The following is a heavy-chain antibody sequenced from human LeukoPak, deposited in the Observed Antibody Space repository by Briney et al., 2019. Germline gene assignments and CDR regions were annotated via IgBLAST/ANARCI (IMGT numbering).Heavy chain of an antibody. J-gene: IGHJ4*02. CDR2: IYYSGST. D-gene: IGHD3-22*01. V-gene: IGHV4-30-4*01. CDR1: GGSISSGDYY. CDR3: ARAEGSSGYIYDY. Sequence: SETLSLTCAVSGGSISSGDYYWSWIRQPPGKGLEWIGYIYYSGSTYYNPSLKSRVTISVDTSKNQFPLKLSSVTAADTAVYYCARAEGSSGYIYDYWGQGTLVTVSS.